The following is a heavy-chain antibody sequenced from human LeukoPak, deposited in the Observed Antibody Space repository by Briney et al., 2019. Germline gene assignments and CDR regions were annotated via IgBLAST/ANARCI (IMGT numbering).Heavy chain of an antibody. CDR2: LYWDDDK. V-gene: IGHV2-5*02. CDR3: AYRTPAGGGFDY. Sequence: SGPTLVHPTQPLTLTYTFSGFSLRPSGVGVGWIRQPPGKALEWLALLYWDDDKRYSPSLKSRLTITKDTSKNQVVLTMTNMDPVDTATYYCAYRTPAGGGFDYWGQGTLVTVSS. D-gene: IGHD6-13*01. J-gene: IGHJ4*02. CDR1: GFSLRPSGVG.